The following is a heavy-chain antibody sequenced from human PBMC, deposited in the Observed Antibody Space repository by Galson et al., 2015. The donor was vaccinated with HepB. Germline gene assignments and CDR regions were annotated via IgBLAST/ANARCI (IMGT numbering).Heavy chain of an antibody. CDR1: GYSLTELS. J-gene: IGHJ4*02. CDR2: FDPEDGET. Sequence: KVSCKVAGYSLTELSMHWVRQAPGKGLEWMGGFDPEDGETIYAQKLQGRITLTEDTSTDTAYMELSSLRSEDTAVYYCATDLGWEQRFWGQGTLVTVSS. D-gene: IGHD1/OR15-1a*01. CDR3: ATDLGWEQRF. V-gene: IGHV1-24*01.